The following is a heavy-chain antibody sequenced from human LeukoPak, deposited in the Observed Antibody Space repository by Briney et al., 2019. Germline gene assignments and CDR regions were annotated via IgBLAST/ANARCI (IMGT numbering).Heavy chain of an antibody. Sequence: PGGSLRLSCAASGFTLSSNWMSWVRQAPGKGLEWVSGINWNGGSTGYADSVKGRFTISRDNAKNSLYLQMNSLRAEDTALYYCARDAHYYDSSGYDKFDYWGQGTLVTVSS. J-gene: IGHJ4*02. D-gene: IGHD3-22*01. V-gene: IGHV3-20*04. CDR2: INWNGGST. CDR1: GFTLSSNW. CDR3: ARDAHYYDSSGYDKFDY.